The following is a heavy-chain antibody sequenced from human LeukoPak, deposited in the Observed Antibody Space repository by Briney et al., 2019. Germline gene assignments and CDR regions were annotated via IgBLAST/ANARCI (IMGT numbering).Heavy chain of an antibody. Sequence: GGSLRLSCAASTFTFSNYWMNWVRQAPGQGLEWVATIKHDGSEKHYVDSVEGRFTISRDNAMNSLYLQMNSLRAEDTAVYYCAKRPSDYGDYVSYFDYWGQGTLVTVSS. J-gene: IGHJ4*02. CDR3: AKRPSDYGDYVSYFDY. CDR2: IKHDGSEK. CDR1: TFTFSNYW. V-gene: IGHV3-7*01. D-gene: IGHD4-17*01.